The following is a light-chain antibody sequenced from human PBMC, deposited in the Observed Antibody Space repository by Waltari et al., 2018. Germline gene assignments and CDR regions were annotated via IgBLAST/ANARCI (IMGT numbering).Light chain of an antibody. CDR3: CSYVGGGTLV. J-gene: IGLJ2*01. CDR1: SSDVGGYNF. Sequence: QSALTQPASVSGSPGQSITISCMGTSSDVGGYNFVSWYQQHPGKAPKLMIYDVTKRPSGGSNLFSGSKSGNTASLTISGLQAEDEADYYCCSYVGGGTLVFGGGTNVTVL. V-gene: IGLV2-23*02. CDR2: DVT.